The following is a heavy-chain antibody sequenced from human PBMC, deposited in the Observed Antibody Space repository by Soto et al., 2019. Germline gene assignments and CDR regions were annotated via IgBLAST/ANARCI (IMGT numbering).Heavy chain of an antibody. J-gene: IGHJ5*02. CDR1: GYTFATYA. Sequence: GASVKVSCKASGYTFATYAIHWVRQAPGQRLEWMGWINAGNGDTGHSQKFQGRITITSDTSASTAYMELSSLRSEDTAVYYCARSLSSGYSGPAWFDPWGQGSLVNVSS. V-gene: IGHV1-3*01. D-gene: IGHD5-12*01. CDR2: INAGNGDT. CDR3: ARSLSSGYSGPAWFDP.